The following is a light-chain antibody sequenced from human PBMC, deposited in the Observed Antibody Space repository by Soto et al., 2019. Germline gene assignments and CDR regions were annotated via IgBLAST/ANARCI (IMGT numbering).Light chain of an antibody. J-gene: IGKJ4*01. CDR3: QQYGSTVN. V-gene: IGKV3-20*01. CDR2: GVS. CDR1: QSVNSNY. Sequence: IVLTQSPGTLSLSPGEGATLSCRASQSVNSNYLAWYQQKPGQAPRLLIYGVSSRATGIPDRFSGSGSGTDFTLTISGLEPEDFAVYYCQQYGSTVNFGGGTKVDI.